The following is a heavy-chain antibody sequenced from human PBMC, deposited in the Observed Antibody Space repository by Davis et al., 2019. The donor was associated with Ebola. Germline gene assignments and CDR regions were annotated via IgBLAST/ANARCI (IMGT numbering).Heavy chain of an antibody. CDR1: GFTVSSNY. J-gene: IGHJ4*02. CDR3: ARLDTIFGVVDDY. V-gene: IGHV3-66*04. Sequence: GESLKISCAASGFTVSSNYMSWVRQAPGKGLEWVSVIYSGGSTYYADSVKGRFTTSRDNSKNTLYLQMNSLRAEDTAVYYCARLDTIFGVVDDYWGQGTLVTVSS. CDR2: IYSGGST. D-gene: IGHD3-3*01.